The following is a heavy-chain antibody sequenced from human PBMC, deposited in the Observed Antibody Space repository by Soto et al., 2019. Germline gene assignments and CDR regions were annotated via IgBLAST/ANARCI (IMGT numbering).Heavy chain of an antibody. CDR3: AKGYDSSGYRYFDY. D-gene: IGHD3-22*01. CDR2: ISWNSGNI. J-gene: IGHJ4*02. CDR1: GFTFDDYA. Sequence: PGGSLRLSCAASGFTFDDYAMHWVRQAPGKGLEWVSGISWNSGNIGYADSVKGRFTISRDNAKNSLYLQMNSLRAEDTALYYCAKGYDSSGYRYFDYWGQGTLVTVSS. V-gene: IGHV3-9*01.